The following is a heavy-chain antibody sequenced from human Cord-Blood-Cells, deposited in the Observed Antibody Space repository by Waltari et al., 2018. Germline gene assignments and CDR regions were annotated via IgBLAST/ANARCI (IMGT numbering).Heavy chain of an antibody. CDR3: ALDSSSWYAFDI. V-gene: IGHV1-2*02. Sequence: VQLGPSGAEEKKPGASVTVSCKASAYPFTGYYMHWVRQAPGQGLEWMGWINPNSGGTNYAQKFQGRVTMTRDTSISTAYMELSRLRSDDTAVYYCALDSSSWYAFDIWGQGTMVTVSS. CDR1: AYPFTGYY. D-gene: IGHD6-13*01. J-gene: IGHJ3*02. CDR2: INPNSGGT.